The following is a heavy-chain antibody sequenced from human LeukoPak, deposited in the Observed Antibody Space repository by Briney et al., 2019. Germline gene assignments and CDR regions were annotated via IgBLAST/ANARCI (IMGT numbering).Heavy chain of an antibody. Sequence: HPGGSLRLSCAVSGFTFSSFWMTWVRQAPGKGLEWVANINEDGRDKYYVDSVKGRFSISRDNAKNSLYLQMNSLRAEDTAVYYCARVLHKRNYDSSDYYGYWGQGTLVTVSS. CDR2: INEDGRDK. V-gene: IGHV3-7*04. CDR1: GFTFSSFW. CDR3: ARVLHKRNYDSSDYYGY. D-gene: IGHD3-22*01. J-gene: IGHJ4*02.